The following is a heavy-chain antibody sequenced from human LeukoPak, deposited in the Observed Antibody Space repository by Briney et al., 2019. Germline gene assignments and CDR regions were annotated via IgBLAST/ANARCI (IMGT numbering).Heavy chain of an antibody. CDR3: ARDQGQGVDFFDF. V-gene: IGHV3-20*04. J-gene: IGHJ4*02. CDR2: INWSGGIT. D-gene: IGHD2-15*01. CDR1: GFTFDDYG. Sequence: PGGSLRLSCAASGFTFDDYGMNWVRQVPGKGLEWVSGINWSGGITDYAASVRGRFTISRDNAKSSLYLQMNSLRAEDTALYYCARDQGQGVDFFDFWGQGVLVTVSS.